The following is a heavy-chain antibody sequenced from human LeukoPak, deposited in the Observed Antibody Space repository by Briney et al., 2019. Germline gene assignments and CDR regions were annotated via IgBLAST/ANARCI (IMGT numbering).Heavy chain of an antibody. CDR1: GFTFSSYS. D-gene: IGHD3-22*01. Sequence: GGSLRLSCAASGFTFSSYSMNWVRQAPGKGLEWVSSISSSSSYIYSADSVKGRFTISRDNAKNSLYLQMNSLRVEDTAVYYCARHVVAVGFDYWGQGTLVTVSS. CDR2: ISSSSSYI. J-gene: IGHJ4*02. V-gene: IGHV3-21*01. CDR3: ARHVVAVGFDY.